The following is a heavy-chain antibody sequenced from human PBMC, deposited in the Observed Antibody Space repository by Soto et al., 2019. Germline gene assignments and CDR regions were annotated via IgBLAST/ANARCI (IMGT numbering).Heavy chain of an antibody. D-gene: IGHD6-19*01. Sequence: GGSLRLSCAASGFTFSTTGMHWVRQAPGKGLEWVAMISHDGGVKHYTDSVKGRFTISRDTSNNTVYLHMNSLRPEDTAMYHCAKDLYGAGWYNYFDPRGQGTLVTVSS. CDR2: ISHDGGVK. J-gene: IGHJ5*02. CDR1: GFTFSTTG. CDR3: AKDLYGAGWYNYFDP. V-gene: IGHV3-30*18.